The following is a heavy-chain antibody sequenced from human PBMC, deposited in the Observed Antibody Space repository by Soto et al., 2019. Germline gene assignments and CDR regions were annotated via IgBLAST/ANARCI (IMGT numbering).Heavy chain of an antibody. Sequence: SETLSLTCTVSGGSISSYYWSWIRQPPGKGLEWIGYIYYSGSTNYNPSLKSRVTISVDTSKNQFSLKLSSVTAADTAVYYCARASSVCSGGSRYRTGFDYWGQGTLVTVSS. V-gene: IGHV4-59*01. J-gene: IGHJ4*02. CDR1: GGSISSYY. CDR2: IYYSGST. CDR3: ARASSVCSGGSRYRTGFDY. D-gene: IGHD2-15*01.